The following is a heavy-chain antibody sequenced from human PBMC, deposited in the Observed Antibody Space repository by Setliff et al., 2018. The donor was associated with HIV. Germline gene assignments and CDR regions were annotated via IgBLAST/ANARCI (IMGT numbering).Heavy chain of an antibody. V-gene: IGHV3-11*05. CDR2: ISSSSYT. J-gene: IGHJ3*02. D-gene: IGHD3-10*01. CDR1: GFTFSDYY. CDR3: ARDPAFGAFDI. Sequence: LRLSCAASGFTFSDYYMSWIRQAPGKGLEWVSYISSSSYTNYADSVKGRLTISRDNAKNSLYLQMNSLRAEDTAVYFCARDPAFGAFDIWGQGTMVTVSS.